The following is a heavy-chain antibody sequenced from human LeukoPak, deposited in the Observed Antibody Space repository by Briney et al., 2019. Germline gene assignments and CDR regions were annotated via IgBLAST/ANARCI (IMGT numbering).Heavy chain of an antibody. CDR3: AREERGALDL. CDR2: IKQDGSEK. D-gene: IGHD1-26*01. V-gene: IGHV3-7*01. Sequence: PGGSLRLSCAPSGFTFSSYGMSWVRQAPGKGLEWVANIKQDGSEKYYVDSVKGRFTISRDNAKNSLYLQMNSLRAEDTAVYYCAREERGALDLWGRGTLVTVSS. J-gene: IGHJ2*01. CDR1: GFTFSSYG.